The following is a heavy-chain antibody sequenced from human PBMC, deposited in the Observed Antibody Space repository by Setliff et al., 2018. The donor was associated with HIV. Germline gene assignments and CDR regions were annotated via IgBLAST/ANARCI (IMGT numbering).Heavy chain of an antibody. D-gene: IGHD1-26*01. CDR3: ARGFGSYYRIESGQYFDY. Sequence: TLSLTCTVSGGSISSGSYYWSWIRQPAGKGLEWIGRIYISGSTNYNPSLKSRVTISVDKSKNQFSLKLSSMTAADTAVYYCARGFGSYYRIESGQYFDYWGHGTLVTVSS. J-gene: IGHJ4*01. V-gene: IGHV4-61*02. CDR1: GGSISSGSYY. CDR2: IYISGST.